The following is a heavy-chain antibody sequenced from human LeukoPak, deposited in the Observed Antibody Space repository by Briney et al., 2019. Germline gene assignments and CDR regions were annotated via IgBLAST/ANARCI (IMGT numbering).Heavy chain of an antibody. CDR3: ARDRIAAAGVQRFDY. CDR2: ISSSSSYI. J-gene: IGHJ4*02. D-gene: IGHD6-13*01. CDR1: GFTFSSYS. V-gene: IGHV3-21*01. Sequence: PGGSLRLSCAASGFTFSSYSMNWVRQAPGKGLEWVSSISSSSSYIYYADSVKGRFTISRDNVKNSLYLQMNSLRAEDTAVYYCARDRIAAAGVQRFDYWGQGTLVTVSS.